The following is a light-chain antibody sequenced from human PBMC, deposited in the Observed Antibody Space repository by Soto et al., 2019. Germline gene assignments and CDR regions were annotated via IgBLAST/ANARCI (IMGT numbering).Light chain of an antibody. CDR2: LNSDGSH. CDR3: QTWGTGIVV. J-gene: IGLJ2*01. Sequence: QSVLTQSPSASASLGASVKLTCTLSSGHSSYAIAWHQQQPEKGPRYLMKLNSDGSHSKGDGIPDRFSGSSSGAERYLTIARLQSGDEADYYCQTWGTGIVVFGGGTKLTVL. CDR1: SGHSSYA. V-gene: IGLV4-69*01.